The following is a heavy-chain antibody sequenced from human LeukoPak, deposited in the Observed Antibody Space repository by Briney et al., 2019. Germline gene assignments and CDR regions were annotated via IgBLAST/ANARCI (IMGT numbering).Heavy chain of an antibody. CDR3: ASAEYYYDSSGYYYHDAFDI. J-gene: IGHJ3*02. V-gene: IGHV1-46*01. CDR2: INPSGGST. Sequence: ASVKVSCKASGYTFTSYYMHWVRQAPGEGLEWMGIINPSGGSTSYAQKFQGRVTMTRDTSTSTAYMELRSLRSDDTAVYYCASAEYYYDSSGYYYHDAFDIWGQGTMVTVSS. D-gene: IGHD3-22*01. CDR1: GYTFTSYY.